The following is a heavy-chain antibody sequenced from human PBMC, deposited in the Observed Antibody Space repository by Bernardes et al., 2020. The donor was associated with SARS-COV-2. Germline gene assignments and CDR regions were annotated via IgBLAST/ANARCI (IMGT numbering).Heavy chain of an antibody. CDR2: IYYSGST. D-gene: IGHD3-3*01. V-gene: IGHV4-59*01. J-gene: IGHJ4*02. Sequence: SETLSLTCTVSGGSISSYYWSWIRQPPGQGLEWIGYIYYSGSTNYNPSLKSRVTISVDTSKNQFSLKLSSVTAADTAVYYCARLATVTIFGVVIVNYFDYWGQGTLVTVSS. CDR1: GGSISSYY. CDR3: ARLATVTIFGVVIVNYFDY.